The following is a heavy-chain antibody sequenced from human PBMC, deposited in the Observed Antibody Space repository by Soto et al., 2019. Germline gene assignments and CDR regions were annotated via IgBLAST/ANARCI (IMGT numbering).Heavy chain of an antibody. V-gene: IGHV3-30*18. CDR1: GFTFSNFG. CDR3: AKGGFIVVEPAATFRCDP. CDR2: MSYDGNII. D-gene: IGHD2-2*01. J-gene: IGHJ5*02. Sequence: QVQLVESGGGVVQPGRSLRLSCTASGFTFSNFGMHWVRQAPGKGLEWVALMSYDGNIIYYADSVKGRFTISRDNSNNTLYLQMNKRRREDSGVYYCAKGGFIVVEPAATFRCDPWGQGTLVTVSS.